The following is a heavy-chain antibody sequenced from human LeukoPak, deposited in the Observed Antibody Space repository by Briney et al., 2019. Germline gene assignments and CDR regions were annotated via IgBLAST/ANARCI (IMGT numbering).Heavy chain of an antibody. CDR1: GFTFSNAW. D-gene: IGHD3-22*01. V-gene: IGHV3-15*01. CDR3: TTAANYYDSSGYLDY. Sequence: AGGSLRLSCAASGFTFSNAWMSWVCQAPGKGLEWVGRIKSKTDGGTTDYAAPVKGRFTISRDDSKNTLYLQMNSLKTEGTAVYYCTTAANYYDSSGYLDYWGQGTLVTVSS. CDR2: IKSKTDGGTT. J-gene: IGHJ4*02.